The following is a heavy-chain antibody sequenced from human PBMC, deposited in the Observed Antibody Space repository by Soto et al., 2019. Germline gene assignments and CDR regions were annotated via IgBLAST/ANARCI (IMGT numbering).Heavy chain of an antibody. CDR3: ARSHETNYYDSTGYHTWLGAFDY. CDR1: GDSISSYY. V-gene: IGHV4-59*01. J-gene: IGHJ4*02. Sequence: SETLSLTCTVSGDSISSYYWSWIRQPPGKGLEWIVYIYNSGSTKYNPSLKSRVTISVDTSKKQFSLKLTSVSAADTAVYYCARSHETNYYDSTGYHTWLGAFDYWGQGALVTVSS. CDR2: IYNSGST. D-gene: IGHD3-22*01.